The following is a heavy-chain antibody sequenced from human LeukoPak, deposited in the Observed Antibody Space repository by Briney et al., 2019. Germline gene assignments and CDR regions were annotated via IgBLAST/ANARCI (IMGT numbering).Heavy chain of an antibody. CDR1: GYSFISYW. J-gene: IGHJ4*02. CDR2: VNPHDSDT. Sequence: GESLKISCKASGYSFISYWIGWVRQMPGKGLEWMGIVNPHDSDTRYSPSFQGQVTISADKSISTAYLQWSSLEASDTAMYYCARHLDDSSGYYYRTMYYFDYWGQGTLVTVSS. D-gene: IGHD3-22*01. CDR3: ARHLDDSSGYYYRTMYYFDY. V-gene: IGHV5-51*01.